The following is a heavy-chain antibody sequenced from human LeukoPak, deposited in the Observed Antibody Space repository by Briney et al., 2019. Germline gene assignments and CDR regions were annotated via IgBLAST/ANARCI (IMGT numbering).Heavy chain of an antibody. CDR1: GFTFSSYG. CDR3: ARAWSADSSGYYYSDYYYYYMDV. V-gene: IGHV3-30*02. CDR2: IRYDGSNK. D-gene: IGHD3-22*01. J-gene: IGHJ6*03. Sequence: PGGSLRLSCAASGFTFSSYGMHWVRQAPGKGLEWVAFIRYDGSNKYYADSVKGRFTISRDNSKNTLYLQMNSLRAEDTAVYYCARAWSADSSGYYYSDYYYYYMDVWGKGTTVTVSS.